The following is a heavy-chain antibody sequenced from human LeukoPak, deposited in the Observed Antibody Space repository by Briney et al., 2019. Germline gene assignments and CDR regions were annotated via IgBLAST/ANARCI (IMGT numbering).Heavy chain of an antibody. CDR3: ATVAGQGEGELLWFGEGIDY. J-gene: IGHJ4*02. V-gene: IGHV1-2*02. CDR1: GYTFTDYY. Sequence: ASVKVSCKTSGYTFTDYYMHWMRQAPGQGLEWMGWINPKSGGTNFAQTFQGRVTMTRDTSISTAYMELSRLTSDDTAAYYCATVAGQGEGELLWFGEGIDYWGQGTLVTVSS. D-gene: IGHD3-10*01. CDR2: INPKSGGT.